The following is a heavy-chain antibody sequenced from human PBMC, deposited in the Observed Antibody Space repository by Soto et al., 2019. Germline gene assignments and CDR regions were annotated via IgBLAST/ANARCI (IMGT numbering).Heavy chain of an antibody. V-gene: IGHV3-66*01. CDR2: IYSGGST. J-gene: IGHJ6*03. CDR3: ARDAISDYDFWSGYYTRAAAGYYYMDV. Sequence: PGGSLRLSCAASGFTVSSNYMSWVRQAPGKGLEWVSVIYSGGSTYYADSVKGRFTISRDNSKNTLYLQMNSLRAEDTAVYYCARDAISDYDFWSGYYTRAAAGYYYMDVWGKGTTVTVSS. D-gene: IGHD3-3*01. CDR1: GFTVSSNY.